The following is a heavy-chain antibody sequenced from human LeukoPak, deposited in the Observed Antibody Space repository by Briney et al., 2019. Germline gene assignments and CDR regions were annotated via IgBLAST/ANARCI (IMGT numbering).Heavy chain of an antibody. Sequence: SETLSLTCTVSGGSISRNYWSWIRQPAGKGLEWIGRIYTSGSTNYSPSLKSRVTMSVDTSKNQFSLRLSSVTAADTAVYYCAREGYSSNSHFDYWGQGTLVTVSS. D-gene: IGHD5-18*01. CDR1: GGSISRNY. CDR3: AREGYSSNSHFDY. J-gene: IGHJ4*02. CDR2: IYTSGST. V-gene: IGHV4-4*07.